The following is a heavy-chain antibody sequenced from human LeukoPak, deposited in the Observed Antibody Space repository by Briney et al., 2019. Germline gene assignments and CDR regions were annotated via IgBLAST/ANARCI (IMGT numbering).Heavy chain of an antibody. V-gene: IGHV1-18*01. J-gene: IGHJ4*02. CDR2: ISAYNGNT. CDR1: GYTFTSYG. CDR3: ARASGGIAAAGVFDY. D-gene: IGHD6-13*01. Sequence: ASVKVSCKASGYTFTSYGISWVRQAPGQGLEWMGWISAYNGNTNYAQKLQGRVTMTTDTSTSTAYTELRSLRSDDTAVYYCARASGGIAAAGVFDYWGQGTLVTVSS.